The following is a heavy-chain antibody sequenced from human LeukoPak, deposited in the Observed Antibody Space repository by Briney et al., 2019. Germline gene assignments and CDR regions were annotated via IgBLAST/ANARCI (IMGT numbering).Heavy chain of an antibody. D-gene: IGHD5-12*01. J-gene: IGHJ4*02. Sequence: ASVKVSCKASGYTFTGYYMHWVRQAPGQGLEWMGWTNPNSGGTNYAQKFQGRVTMTRDTSISTAYMELSRLRSDDTAVYYCARRGLKATGVVDYWGQGTLVTVSS. V-gene: IGHV1-2*02. CDR1: GYTFTGYY. CDR3: ARRGLKATGVVDY. CDR2: TNPNSGGT.